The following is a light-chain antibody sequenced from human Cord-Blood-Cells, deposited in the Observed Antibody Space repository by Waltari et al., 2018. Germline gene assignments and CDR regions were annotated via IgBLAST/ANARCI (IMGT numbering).Light chain of an antibody. CDR3: QQRSNWPPVT. CDR2: DAS. Sequence: DIVLTQYPATLSLSPGDRATLSCRASQSVSSYLAWYQQKPGQAPRLPIYDASNRATVIPARFSGSGSGTDFTLTISSLEPEDFAVYYCQQRSNWPPVTFGPGTKVDIK. J-gene: IGKJ3*01. V-gene: IGKV3-11*01. CDR1: QSVSSY.